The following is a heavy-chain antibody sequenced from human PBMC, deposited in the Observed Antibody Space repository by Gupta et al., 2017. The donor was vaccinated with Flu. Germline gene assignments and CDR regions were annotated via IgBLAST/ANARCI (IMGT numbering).Heavy chain of an antibody. V-gene: IGHV4-39*01. CDR1: GGSISDTSYY. D-gene: IGHD2/OR15-2a*01. CDR3: ARRITYGKTFDY. CDR2: VGYSGNT. Sequence: QLQLQESGPGLVKPSETLSFICTVSGGSISDTSYYWGWIRQPPGKGLEWIGNVGYSGNTFYNPSLKSRVTISVDTSKNQFSLKLSSVTAADTAVYYCARRITYGKTFDYWGQGSLVTVSS. J-gene: IGHJ4*02.